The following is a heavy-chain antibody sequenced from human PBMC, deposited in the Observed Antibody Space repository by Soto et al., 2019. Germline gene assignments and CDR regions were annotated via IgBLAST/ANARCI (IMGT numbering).Heavy chain of an antibody. J-gene: IGHJ4*02. CDR2: IYYSGST. V-gene: IGHV4-31*03. D-gene: IGHD6-19*01. CDR1: GGSISSGGYY. CDR3: ARASSGWSNFDY. Sequence: PSETLSLTCTVSGGSISSGGYYWSWIRQHPGKGLEWIGYIYYSGSTYYDPSLKSRVTISVDTSKNQFSLKLSSVTAADTAVYYCARASSGWSNFDYWGQGTLVTVSS.